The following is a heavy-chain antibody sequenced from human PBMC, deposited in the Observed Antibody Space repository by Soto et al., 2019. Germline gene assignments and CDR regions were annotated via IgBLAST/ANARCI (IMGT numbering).Heavy chain of an antibody. J-gene: IGHJ3*02. D-gene: IGHD2-2*01. CDR1: GYTFTSYG. Sequence: ASVKVSCKASGYTFTSYGISWVRQAPGQGLEWMGWISAYNGNTNYAQKLQGRVTMTTDTSTSTAYMELRSLRSDDTAVYYCARVRGGSSTSCYVSSDAFDIWGQGTMVTV. CDR3: ARVRGGSSTSCYVSSDAFDI. CDR2: ISAYNGNT. V-gene: IGHV1-18*01.